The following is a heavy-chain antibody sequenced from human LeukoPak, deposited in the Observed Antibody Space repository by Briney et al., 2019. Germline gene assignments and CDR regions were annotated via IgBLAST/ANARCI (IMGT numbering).Heavy chain of an antibody. Sequence: PGGSLRLSCAASGCTFRNYQMNWVRQAPGKGLEWVSYIGNIISTTHYAGSVRGRFTVSRDDAKSSLYVQMSSLRVEDTAVYYCARTAYDLRGQSLVPGLDSWGQGTLVTVSS. CDR3: ARTAYDLRGQSLVPGLDS. V-gene: IGHV3-48*03. D-gene: IGHD6-19*01. CDR2: IGNIISTT. J-gene: IGHJ4*02. CDR1: GCTFRNYQ.